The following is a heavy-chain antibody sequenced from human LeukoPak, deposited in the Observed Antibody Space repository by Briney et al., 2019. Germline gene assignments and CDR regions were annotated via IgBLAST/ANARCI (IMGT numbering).Heavy chain of an antibody. CDR1: GFTFGSSA. Sequence: GGSLRLSCAASGFTFGSSAMIWVRQAPGKGPEWFSTFSRSGPDTYYADSVKGRFTIFRDNSKNTLYLQINSLRAEDTAVYYCAKGSLGSWYYFDYWGQGTLVTVSS. CDR3: AKGSLGSWYYFDY. D-gene: IGHD6-13*01. J-gene: IGHJ4*02. CDR2: FSRSGPDT. V-gene: IGHV3-23*01.